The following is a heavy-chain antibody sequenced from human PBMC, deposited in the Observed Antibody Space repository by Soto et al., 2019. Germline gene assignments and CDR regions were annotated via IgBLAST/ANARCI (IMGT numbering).Heavy chain of an antibody. CDR3: ARDGEYCTNGVCFNWFDP. D-gene: IGHD2-8*01. Sequence: QVQLVESGGGVVQPGRSLRLSCAASGFTFSSYAMHWVRQAPGKGLEWVAVISYDGSNKYYADSVKGRFTISRDNSKNTLYLQMNSLRAEDTAVYYCARDGEYCTNGVCFNWFDPWGQGTLVTVSS. J-gene: IGHJ5*02. V-gene: IGHV3-30-3*01. CDR1: GFTFSSYA. CDR2: ISYDGSNK.